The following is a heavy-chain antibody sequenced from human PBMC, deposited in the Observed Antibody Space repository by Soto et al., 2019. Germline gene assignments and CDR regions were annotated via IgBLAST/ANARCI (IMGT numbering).Heavy chain of an antibody. CDR1: GFTFSSYS. CDR2: ISSSSSST. CDR3: AKDNPSSIYDILTGTLPWRYFDY. D-gene: IGHD3-9*01. Sequence: GGSLRLSCAASGFTFSSYSMNWVRQAPGKGLEWVSYISSSSSSTYYADSVKGRFTISRDNSKNTLYLQMNSLRAEDTAVYYCAKDNPSSIYDILTGTLPWRYFDYWGQGTLVTVSS. J-gene: IGHJ4*02. V-gene: IGHV3-48*01.